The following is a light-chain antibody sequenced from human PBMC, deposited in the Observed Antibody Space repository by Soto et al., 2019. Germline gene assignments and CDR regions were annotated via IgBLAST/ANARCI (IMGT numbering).Light chain of an antibody. Sequence: QSVLTQPASVSGSPGQSITISCTGTSSDVGGYNLVSWYQQHPGKAPKLMIYEASKRPSGVSNRFSGSRSGNTASLTISGLQAEDEADYHCCSYAGSSTLVFGGGTKLTVL. CDR3: CSYAGSSTLV. CDR2: EAS. CDR1: SSDVGGYNL. V-gene: IGLV2-23*01. J-gene: IGLJ3*02.